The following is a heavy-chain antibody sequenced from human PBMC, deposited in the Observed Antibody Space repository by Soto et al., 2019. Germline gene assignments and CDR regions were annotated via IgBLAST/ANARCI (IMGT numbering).Heavy chain of an antibody. CDR3: ARDGSRPYYYFGMDV. CDR1: GYTFTSYG. J-gene: IGHJ6*02. CDR2: ISAYNGNT. Sequence: QVQLVQSGAEVKKPGASVKVSCKASGYTFTSYGFSWVRQAPGQGLEWMGWISAYNGNTNYAQKLQGRVTMTTDTSTSTAYIELRSLRSDDTAVYYCARDGSRPYYYFGMDVWGQGTTVTVSS. V-gene: IGHV1-18*01. D-gene: IGHD1-26*01.